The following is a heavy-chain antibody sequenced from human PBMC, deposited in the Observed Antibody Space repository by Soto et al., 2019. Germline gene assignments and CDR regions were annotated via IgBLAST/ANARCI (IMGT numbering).Heavy chain of an antibody. J-gene: IGHJ5*02. CDR1: GGTFSSYA. V-gene: IGHV1-69*06. CDR2: IIPIFGTA. CDR3: AREKYSSSWFDP. Sequence: SVKVSCKXSGGTFSSYAISWVRQAPGQGLEWMGGIIPIFGTANYAQKFQGRVTITADKSTSTAYMELSSLRSEDTAVYYCAREKYSSSWFDPWGQGTLVTVSS. D-gene: IGHD6-13*01.